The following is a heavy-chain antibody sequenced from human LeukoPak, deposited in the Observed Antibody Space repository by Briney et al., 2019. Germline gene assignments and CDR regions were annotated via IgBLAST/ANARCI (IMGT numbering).Heavy chain of an antibody. Sequence: SETLSLTCTVSGDSISSSSYYWGWIRQPPGKGLEWIGSIYYSGSTYYNPSLKSRVTISVDTSKNQFSLKLSSVTAADTAVYYCARDLGTGYSYGYDYFDYWGQGTLVTVSS. CDR2: IYYSGST. V-gene: IGHV4-39*07. CDR3: ARDLGTGYSYGYDYFDY. D-gene: IGHD5-18*01. J-gene: IGHJ4*02. CDR1: GDSISSSSYY.